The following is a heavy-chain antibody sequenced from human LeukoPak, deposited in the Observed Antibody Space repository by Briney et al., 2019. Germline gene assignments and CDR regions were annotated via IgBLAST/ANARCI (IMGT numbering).Heavy chain of an antibody. Sequence: ASETLSLTCTVSGGSISSYYWSWIRQPPGKGLEWIGYIYYSGSTNYNPSLKSRVTISVDRSKNQFSLKLSSVTAADTAVYYCARYSSSWSTLDYWGQGTLVTVSS. CDR3: ARYSSSWSTLDY. J-gene: IGHJ4*02. CDR1: GGSISSYY. D-gene: IGHD6-13*01. V-gene: IGHV4-59*12. CDR2: IYYSGST.